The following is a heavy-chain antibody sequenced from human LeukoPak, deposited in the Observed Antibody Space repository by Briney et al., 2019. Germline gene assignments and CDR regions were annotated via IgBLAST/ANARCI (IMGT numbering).Heavy chain of an antibody. CDR2: INPNSGGT. V-gene: IGHV1-2*06. Sequence: GSSVKVPCKASGYTFTGYYMHWVRQAPGQGLEWMGRINPNSGGTNYAQKFQGRVTMTRDTSISTAYMELSRLRSDDTAVYYCARDSDSSGYYAFDIWGQGTMVTVSS. D-gene: IGHD3-22*01. CDR1: GYTFTGYY. CDR3: ARDSDSSGYYAFDI. J-gene: IGHJ3*02.